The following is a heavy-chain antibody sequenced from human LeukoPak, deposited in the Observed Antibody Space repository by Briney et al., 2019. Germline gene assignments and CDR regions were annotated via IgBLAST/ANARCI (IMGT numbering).Heavy chain of an antibody. D-gene: IGHD2-21*02. V-gene: IGHV1-69*04. CDR3: ARDLMGTGDLFDY. CDR1: GGTFSSYA. CDR2: IIPILGIA. Sequence: VAAVKVSCKASGGTFSSYAISWVRQAPGQGLEWMGRIIPILGIANYAQKFQGRVTITADKSTSTAYMELSSLRSEDTAVYYCARDLMGTGDLFDYWGQGTLVTVSS. J-gene: IGHJ4*02.